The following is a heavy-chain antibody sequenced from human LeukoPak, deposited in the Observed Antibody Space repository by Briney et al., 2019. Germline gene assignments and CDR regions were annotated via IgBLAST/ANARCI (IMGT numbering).Heavy chain of an antibody. D-gene: IGHD2-15*01. J-gene: IGHJ4*02. CDR2: IYSGGST. CDR1: GFTFSSYA. V-gene: IGHV3-53*01. CDR3: AREGYCSGGSCPDY. Sequence: GGSLRLSCAASGFTFSSYAMSWVRQAPGKGLEWVSVIYSGGSTYYADSVKGRFTISRDNSKNTLYLQMNSLRAEDTAVYYCAREGYCSGGSCPDYWGQGTLVTVSS.